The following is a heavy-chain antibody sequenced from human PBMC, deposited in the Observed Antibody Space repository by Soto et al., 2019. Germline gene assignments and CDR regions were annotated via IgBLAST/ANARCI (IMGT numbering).Heavy chain of an antibody. Sequence: GASVKVSCKASGYTFTSYGISWVRQAPGQGLEWMGWISAYNGNTNYAQKLQGRVTMTTDTSTSTAYMELRSLRSDDTAVYYCARDRRALLWFGESMSGNWFDPWGQGTLVTVSS. D-gene: IGHD3-10*01. CDR1: GYTFTSYG. CDR2: ISAYNGNT. CDR3: ARDRRALLWFGESMSGNWFDP. J-gene: IGHJ5*02. V-gene: IGHV1-18*04.